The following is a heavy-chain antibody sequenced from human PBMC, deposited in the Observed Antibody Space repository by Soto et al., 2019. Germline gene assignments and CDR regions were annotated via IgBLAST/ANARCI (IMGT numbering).Heavy chain of an antibody. D-gene: IGHD1-26*01. J-gene: IGHJ4*02. CDR1: GFTFSSYG. V-gene: IGHV3-30*18. CDR2: ISYDGSNK. CDR3: AKEGGLSGSYYISSSYYFDY. Sequence: GGSLRLSCVASGFTFSSYGMHWVRQAPGKGLEWVAIISYDGSNKYYADSVKGRFTISRDNSKNKLYLQMNNQRAEEKSVYYCAKEGGLSGSYYISSSYYFDYWGQGTLVTVSS.